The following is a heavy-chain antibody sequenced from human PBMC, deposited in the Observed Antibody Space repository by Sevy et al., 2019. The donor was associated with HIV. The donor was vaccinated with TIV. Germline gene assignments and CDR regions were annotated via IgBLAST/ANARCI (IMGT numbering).Heavy chain of an antibody. CDR1: GFTVSSNY. CDR2: IYSGGST. D-gene: IGHD1-26*01. Sequence: GGSLRLSCAASGFTVSSNYRSWVRQAPGKGLEWVSVIYSGGSTYYADSVKGRFTISRDNSKNTLYLQMNSLRAEDTAVYYCARDLVSGDAFDIWGQGTMVTVSS. J-gene: IGHJ3*02. CDR3: ARDLVSGDAFDI. V-gene: IGHV3-53*01.